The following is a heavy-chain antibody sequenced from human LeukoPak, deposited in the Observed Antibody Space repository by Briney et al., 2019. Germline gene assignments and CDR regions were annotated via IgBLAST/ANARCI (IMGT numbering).Heavy chain of an antibody. Sequence: GGSLRLSCAASGFTFSRNLMHWVRQGPGKGLVWVSHINSDGRSTRYADSVKGRFTISRDNAKNTVYLQMNSLRAEDTAVYFCARDFSGAIDYWGQGTQVTVSS. J-gene: IGHJ4*02. D-gene: IGHD3-10*01. V-gene: IGHV3-74*01. CDR1: GFTFSRNL. CDR3: ARDFSGAIDY. CDR2: INSDGRST.